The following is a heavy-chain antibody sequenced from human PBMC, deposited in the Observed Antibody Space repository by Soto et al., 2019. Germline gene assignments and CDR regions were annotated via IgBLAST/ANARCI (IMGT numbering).Heavy chain of an antibody. CDR2: IIPILGIA. CDR3: ARDRQPDGIWTFDY. D-gene: IGHD1-1*01. Sequence: PVKVSCKASGGTFSSYTISWGRQAHGQGLEWMGRIIPILGIANYAQKFQGRVTITADKSTSTAYMELSSLRSEDTALYYCARDRQPDGIWTFDYWGRGTLVTVSS. CDR1: GGTFSSYT. J-gene: IGHJ4*02. V-gene: IGHV1-69*04.